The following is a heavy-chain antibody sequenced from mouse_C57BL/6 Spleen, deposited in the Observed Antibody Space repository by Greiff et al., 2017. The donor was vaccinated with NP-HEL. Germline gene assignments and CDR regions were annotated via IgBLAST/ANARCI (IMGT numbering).Heavy chain of an antibody. CDR3: ARGSSSLFDY. D-gene: IGHD1-1*01. Sequence: QVQLQQPGAELVKPGASVKLSCKASGYTFTSYWMQWVKQRPGQGLEWIGEIDPSDSYTNYNQKFKGKATLTVDTSSSTAYMQLSSLTSEDSAVYYCARGSSSLFDYWGQGTTLTVSS. CDR2: IDPSDSYT. J-gene: IGHJ2*01. CDR1: GYTFTSYW. V-gene: IGHV1-50*01.